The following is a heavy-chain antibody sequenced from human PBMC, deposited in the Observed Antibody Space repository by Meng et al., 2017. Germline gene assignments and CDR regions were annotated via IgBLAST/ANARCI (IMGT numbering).Heavy chain of an antibody. V-gene: IGHV3-23*01. CDR3: AKEDSSWYGPDFDY. J-gene: IGHJ4*02. Sequence: GESLKISCAASGFTFSSYAMHWVRQAPGKGLEWVSAISGSGGSTYYADSVKGRFTISRDNSKNTLYLQMNSLRAEDTAVYYCAKEDSSWYGPDFDYWGQGTLVTVSS. D-gene: IGHD6-13*01. CDR1: GFTFSSYA. CDR2: ISGSGGST.